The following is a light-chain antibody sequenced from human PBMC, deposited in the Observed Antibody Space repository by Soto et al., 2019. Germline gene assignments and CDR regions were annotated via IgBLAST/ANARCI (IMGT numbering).Light chain of an antibody. CDR3: QKYNSYSPWR. CDR2: KAS. Sequence: DIQMTQSPSTLSASVGHRVTITCPASQSSSSWLAWYQQKPGKAPKHLIDKASSLESGVPSRFSGSGFGTEVTHTISSVQPDDFETNDGQKYNSYSPWRVGQGTKVEIK. V-gene: IGKV1-5*03. CDR1: QSSSSW. J-gene: IGKJ1*01.